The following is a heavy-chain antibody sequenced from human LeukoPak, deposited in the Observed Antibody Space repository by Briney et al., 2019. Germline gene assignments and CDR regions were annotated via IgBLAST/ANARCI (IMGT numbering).Heavy chain of an antibody. V-gene: IGHV4-59*08. CDR2: IYYSEST. CDR3: ARHTGSGSSYPLGY. D-gene: IGHD3-10*01. J-gene: IGHJ4*02. CDR1: VGSISTYY. Sequence: SETLSLTCTVSVGSISTYYWRCIRQSPGKGLEWIGYIYYSESTYYNPSLKSRIIISIDTSKNQFSLKLSSVTAADTAVYYCARHTGSGSSYPLGYWGQGTLVTVSS.